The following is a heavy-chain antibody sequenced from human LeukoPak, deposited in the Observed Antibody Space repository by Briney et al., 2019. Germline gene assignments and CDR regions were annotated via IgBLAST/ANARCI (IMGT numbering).Heavy chain of an antibody. CDR2: IYSGGST. J-gene: IGHJ4*02. V-gene: IGHV3-53*01. D-gene: IGHD6-13*01. CDR1: GFTVSSNY. Sequence: PGGSLRLSCAASGFTVSSNYMSWVRQAPGKGLEWVSVIYSGGSTYYADSVKGRFTISRDNSKNTLYLQMNSLRAEDTAVYYCASICTGYSSSWYYFDYWGQGTLVTVSS. CDR3: ASICTGYSSSWYYFDY.